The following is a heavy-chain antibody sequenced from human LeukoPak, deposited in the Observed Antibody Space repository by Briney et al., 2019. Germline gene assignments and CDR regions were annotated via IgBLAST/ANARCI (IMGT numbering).Heavy chain of an antibody. Sequence: SETLSLTCTVSGGSISSSSYYWGWIRQPPGKGLEWIGSIYYSGSTYYNPSLKSRVTISVDTSKNQFSLKLSSVTAADTAAYYCARVSRNWFDPWGQGTLVTVSS. CDR1: GGSISSSSYY. D-gene: IGHD5/OR15-5a*01. CDR2: IYYSGST. J-gene: IGHJ5*02. V-gene: IGHV4-39*07. CDR3: ARVSRNWFDP.